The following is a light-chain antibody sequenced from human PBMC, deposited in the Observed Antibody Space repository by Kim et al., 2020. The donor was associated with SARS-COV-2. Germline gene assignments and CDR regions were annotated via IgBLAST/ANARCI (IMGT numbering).Light chain of an antibody. V-gene: IGLV3-19*01. CDR1: SLRSYY. Sequence: SSELTQDPAVSVALGQTVRITCQGDSLRSYYASWYQQKPGQAPVLVIYGKNNWPSGIPDRFSGSSSGNTASLTITGAQAEDEADYYCNSRDSSGNHRVVFGGGTQLTVL. CDR2: GKN. J-gene: IGLJ2*01. CDR3: NSRDSSGNHRVV.